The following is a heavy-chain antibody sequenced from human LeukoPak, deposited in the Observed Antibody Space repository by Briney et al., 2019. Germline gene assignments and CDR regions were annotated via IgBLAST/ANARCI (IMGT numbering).Heavy chain of an antibody. Sequence: GGSLRLSCAASGFTFSSYSMNWVRQAPGKGLEWVSSISSSSSYIYYADSVKGRFTISRDNAKNSLYLQMNSLRAKDTAVYYCAREGGGSGSYSRRDFDYWGQGTLVTVSS. CDR2: ISSSSSYI. CDR3: AREGGGSGSYSRRDFDY. J-gene: IGHJ4*02. V-gene: IGHV3-21*01. CDR1: GFTFSSYS. D-gene: IGHD1-26*01.